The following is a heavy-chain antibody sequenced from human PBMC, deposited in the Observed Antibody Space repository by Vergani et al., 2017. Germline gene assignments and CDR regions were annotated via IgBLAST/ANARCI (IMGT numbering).Heavy chain of an antibody. CDR1: GGSVSSGSYY. Sequence: QVQLQESGPGLVKPSETLSLTCTVSGGSVSSGSYYWSWIRQPAGKGLEWIGYIYYSGSTNYNPSLKSRVTISVDTSKNQLSLKLSSVTAADTAVYYCARGRGADTDYWGQGTLVTVSS. CDR2: IYYSGST. D-gene: IGHD1-26*01. V-gene: IGHV4-61*10. J-gene: IGHJ4*02. CDR3: ARGRGADTDY.